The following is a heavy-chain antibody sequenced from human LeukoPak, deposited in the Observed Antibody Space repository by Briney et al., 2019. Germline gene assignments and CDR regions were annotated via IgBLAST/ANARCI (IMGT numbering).Heavy chain of an antibody. Sequence: PSETLSLTCAVYGGSFSGYYWSWIRQPPGKGLEWIGEINHSGSTNYNPSLKSRVTISVDTSKNQFSLKLSSVTAADTAVYYCARMTTVARNYYYYYMDVWGKGTTVTISS. CDR3: ARMTTVARNYYYYYMDV. V-gene: IGHV4-34*01. J-gene: IGHJ6*03. CDR1: GGSFSGYY. D-gene: IGHD4-23*01. CDR2: INHSGST.